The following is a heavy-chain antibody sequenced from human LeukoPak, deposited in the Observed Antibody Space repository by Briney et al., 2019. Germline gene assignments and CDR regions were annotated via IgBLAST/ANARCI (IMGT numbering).Heavy chain of an antibody. D-gene: IGHD6-13*01. CDR1: GGSISSHY. CDR3: ARGSGIAATGSRFGMDV. Sequence: SETLSLTCTVSGGSISSHYWSWIRQPPGKGLEWIGYIYYSGSTNYNPSLKSRVTISVDTSKNQFSLKLSSVTAADTAVYYCARGSGIAATGSRFGMDVWGQGTTVTVSS. V-gene: IGHV4-59*11. CDR2: IYYSGST. J-gene: IGHJ6*02.